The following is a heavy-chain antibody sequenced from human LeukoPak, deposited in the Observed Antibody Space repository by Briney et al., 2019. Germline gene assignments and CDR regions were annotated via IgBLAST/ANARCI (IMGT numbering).Heavy chain of an antibody. D-gene: IGHD3/OR15-3a*01. V-gene: IGHV4-39*01. J-gene: IGHJ4*02. CDR1: SGSISSSNYS. CDR3: ARLGTGTHDY. CDR2: AYYSGST. Sequence: PSETLSLTCTVSSGSISSSNYSWAWIRQPPGMGLEWIGCAYYSGSTYYNPSLRGRVTISVDTSKNNFSLKLSSVTAADTAVYYCARLGTGTHDYWGQGTLVTVSS.